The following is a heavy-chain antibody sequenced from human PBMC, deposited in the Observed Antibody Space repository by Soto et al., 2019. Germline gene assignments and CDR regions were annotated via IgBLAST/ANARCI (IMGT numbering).Heavy chain of an antibody. CDR1: GFIFTNYG. V-gene: IGHV3-23*04. Sequence: EVQLVESGGGLVQPGGSLRLSCAASGFIFTNYGMAWVRQAPGKGLEWVSLISSSGLTTYYADSVKGRFTISRDNSKYSLYLQMDILRAEDTALYYCAKVWPYYDLSWFDPWGQGIRVTVSS. CDR2: ISSSGLTT. J-gene: IGHJ5*02. D-gene: IGHD3-3*01. CDR3: AKVWPYYDLSWFDP.